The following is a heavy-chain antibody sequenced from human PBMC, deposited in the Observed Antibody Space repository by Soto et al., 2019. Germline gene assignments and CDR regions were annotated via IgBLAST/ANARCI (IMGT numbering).Heavy chain of an antibody. J-gene: IGHJ4*02. V-gene: IGHV4-4*02. CDR3: VFTATADFDY. CDR2: IYHSGTT. CDR1: GGSISRSNW. D-gene: IGHD4-4*01. Sequence: PSQTLSLTCVVSGGSISRSNWWSWVRKPPGKGLEWIGEIYHSGTTNYSPSLISRVIISADMSKNHFSLTLTSVTAADTAVYYCVFTATADFDYWGQGTPVTVSS.